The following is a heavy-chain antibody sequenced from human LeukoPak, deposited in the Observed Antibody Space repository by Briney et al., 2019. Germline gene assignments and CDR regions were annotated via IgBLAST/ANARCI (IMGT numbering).Heavy chain of an antibody. D-gene: IGHD5-18*01. V-gene: IGHV4-31*03. CDR3: AARWIQLWKSVDY. J-gene: IGHJ4*02. CDR1: GGSTSSGGYY. Sequence: SQTLSLTCTVSGGSTSSGGYYWSWIRQHPGKGLEWIGYIYYSGSTYYNPSLKSRVTISVDTSKNQFSLKLSSVTAADTAVYYCAARWIQLWKSVDYWGQGTLVTVSS. CDR2: IYYSGST.